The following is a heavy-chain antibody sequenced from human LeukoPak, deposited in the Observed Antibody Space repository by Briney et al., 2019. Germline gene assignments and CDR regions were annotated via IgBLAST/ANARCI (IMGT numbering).Heavy chain of an antibody. CDR2: INHSGST. CDR1: GGSFSGYY. V-gene: IGHV4-34*01. J-gene: IGHJ3*02. D-gene: IGHD3-3*01. Sequence: PSETLSLTCAVYGGSFSGYYWSWTRQPPGKGLEWIGEINHSGSTNYNPSLKSRVTISVDTSKNQFSLKLSSVTAADTAVYYCARELRGNYDFWSGYYTDDAFDIWGQGTMVTVSS. CDR3: ARELRGNYDFWSGYYTDDAFDI.